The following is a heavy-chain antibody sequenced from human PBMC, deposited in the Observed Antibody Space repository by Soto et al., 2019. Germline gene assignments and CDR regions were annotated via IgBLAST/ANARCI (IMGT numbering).Heavy chain of an antibody. Sequence: QVQLVQSGAEVKKPGSSVKVSCKASGGTFRSYAVSWVRQAPGQGLEWMGGIIPILSTTNYAQNFQGRVTISADKSTSTAYMELSSLGSEDTSVYYCAGYFDTFGGVFAGPSGGYFDYWGQGTLVTVSS. CDR3: AGYFDTFGGVFAGPSGGYFDY. V-gene: IGHV1-69*14. CDR2: IIPILSTT. CDR1: GGTFRSYA. J-gene: IGHJ4*02. D-gene: IGHD3-16*02.